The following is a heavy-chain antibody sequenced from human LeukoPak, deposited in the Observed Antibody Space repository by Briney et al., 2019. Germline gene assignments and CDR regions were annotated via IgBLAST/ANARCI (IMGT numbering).Heavy chain of an antibody. Sequence: GGSLRLSCAASGFTFSNAWMSWVRQAPGKGLEWVGRIKSKTDGGTTDYAAPVKGRFTISRDDSKNTLYLQMNSLKTEDTAVYYCTTEDNWNPGPHYYYGMDVWGQGTTVTVSS. CDR2: IKSKTDGGTT. J-gene: IGHJ6*02. CDR3: TTEDNWNPGPHYYYGMDV. V-gene: IGHV3-15*01. D-gene: IGHD1-20*01. CDR1: GFTFSNAW.